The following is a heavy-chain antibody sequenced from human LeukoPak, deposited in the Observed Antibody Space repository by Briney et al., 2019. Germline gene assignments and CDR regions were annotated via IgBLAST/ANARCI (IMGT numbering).Heavy chain of an antibody. J-gene: IGHJ4*02. CDR3: ARDRMSGSGSYSSHFDY. D-gene: IGHD3-10*01. CDR2: INPSGGST. Sequence: ASVKVSCKASGYTFTSYYMHWVRQAPGQGLEWMGIINPSGGSTSYAQKFQGRVTMTRDMSTSTVYMELSSLRSEDTAVYYCARDRMSGSGSYSSHFDYWGQGTLVTVSS. CDR1: GYTFTSYY. V-gene: IGHV1-46*01.